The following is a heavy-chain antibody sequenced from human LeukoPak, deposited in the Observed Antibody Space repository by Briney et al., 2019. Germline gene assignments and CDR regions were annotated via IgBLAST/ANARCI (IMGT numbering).Heavy chain of an antibody. D-gene: IGHD3-3*01. J-gene: IGHJ5*02. V-gene: IGHV1-69*01. Sequence: SVKVSCKASGGTFSSYAISWVRQAPGQGLEWMGGIIPIFGTANYAQKFEGRVTITADESTSTAYMELSSLRSEDTAVYYCARARSPQYYDFWSGYPAVWFDPWGQGTLVTVSS. CDR1: GGTFSSYA. CDR2: IIPIFGTA. CDR3: ARARSPQYYDFWSGYPAVWFDP.